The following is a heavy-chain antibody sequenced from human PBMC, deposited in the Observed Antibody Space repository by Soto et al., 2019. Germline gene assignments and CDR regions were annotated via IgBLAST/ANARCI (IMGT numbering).Heavy chain of an antibody. V-gene: IGHV3-11*06. D-gene: IGHD4-17*01. Sequence: QVQLVESGGGLVKPGGSLRLSCAASGFTFSDYYMSWIRQAPGQGLEWVSYISSSSSYTNYADSVKGRFTISRDNAKNSLYLQMNSLRAEDTAVYYCARPLGENDYVDWGQGTLVTVSS. CDR1: GFTFSDYY. J-gene: IGHJ4*02. CDR2: ISSSSSYT. CDR3: ARPLGENDYVD.